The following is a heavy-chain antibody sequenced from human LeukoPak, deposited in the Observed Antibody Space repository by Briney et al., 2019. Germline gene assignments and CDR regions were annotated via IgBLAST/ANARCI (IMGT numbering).Heavy chain of an antibody. Sequence: SETLSLTCTVSGGSISSGGYYWSWIRQHPGKGLEWIGYIYYSGSTYYNPSLKSRFTISVDTSKNQFSLKLSSVTAADTAVYYCARDYGGLFDYWGQGTLVTVSS. V-gene: IGHV4-31*03. CDR1: GGSISSGGYY. D-gene: IGHD4-23*01. CDR2: IYYSGST. J-gene: IGHJ4*02. CDR3: ARDYGGLFDY.